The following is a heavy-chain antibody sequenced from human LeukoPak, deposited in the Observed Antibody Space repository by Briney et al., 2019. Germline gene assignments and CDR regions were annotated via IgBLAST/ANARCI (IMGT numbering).Heavy chain of an antibody. Sequence: GGSLRLSCAASGFTVSRNYMSWVRQAPGKGLEWVSVIYSGGRTYYADSVKGRFTISRDNSKNTLHLQMNSLRAEDTAVYYCAREGGVRGVIYYYYMDVWGKGTTVTVSS. CDR3: AREGGVRGVIYYYYMDV. V-gene: IGHV3-66*01. CDR2: IYSGGRT. J-gene: IGHJ6*03. CDR1: GFTVSRNY. D-gene: IGHD3-10*01.